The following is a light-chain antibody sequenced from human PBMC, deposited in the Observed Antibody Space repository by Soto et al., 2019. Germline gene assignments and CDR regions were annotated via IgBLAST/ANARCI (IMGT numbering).Light chain of an antibody. CDR2: NDN. CDR3: AAWDGSLNVLL. J-gene: IGLJ2*01. Sequence: QSVLTQPSSASGTPGQTVTISCSGTSSNIGTNTVNWYRQVPGTAPKLLIFNDNVRPSGVPGRFSGSRSGTSASLAISGFQSEDEDDYYCAAWDGSLNVLLLGGGTKLTVL. CDR1: SSNIGTNT. V-gene: IGLV1-44*01.